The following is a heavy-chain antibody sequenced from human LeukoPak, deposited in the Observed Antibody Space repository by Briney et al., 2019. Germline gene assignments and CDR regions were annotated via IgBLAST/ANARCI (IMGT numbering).Heavy chain of an antibody. V-gene: IGHV3-23*01. J-gene: IGHJ6*04. CDR2: ISGSGTNT. Sequence: GGSLRLSCAASGFSFRSYAMSWVRQAPGKGLEWVSAISGSGTNTYYADSVKGRFTISRDNAKNSLYLQMNSLRAEDTAVYYCARGPTMKMDVWGKGTTVTVSS. CDR3: ARGPTMKMDV. D-gene: IGHD3-22*01. CDR1: GFSFRSYA.